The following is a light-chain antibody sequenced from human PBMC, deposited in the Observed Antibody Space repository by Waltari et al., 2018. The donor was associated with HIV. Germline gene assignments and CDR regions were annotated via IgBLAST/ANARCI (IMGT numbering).Light chain of an antibody. J-gene: IGKJ2*01. Sequence: DIQMTQSPSIVSASLVDRVTITCRASQTISTWLAWYQQRPGKAPDLLIYKASTLEGGVPSRFSGSGSGTEFTLSISNLQSNDSATYYCQQYDSFPSTFGQGTKLEI. CDR3: QQYDSFPST. V-gene: IGKV1-5*03. CDR1: QTISTW. CDR2: KAS.